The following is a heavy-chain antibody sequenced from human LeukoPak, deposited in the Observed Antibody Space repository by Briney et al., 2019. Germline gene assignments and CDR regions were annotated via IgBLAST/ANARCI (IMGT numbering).Heavy chain of an antibody. CDR3: ARDRVAAAGFDI. D-gene: IGHD6-13*01. CDR2: ISSSGSTI. CDR1: GFTFSNYE. J-gene: IGHJ3*02. V-gene: IGHV3-48*03. Sequence: PGGSLRLSCAASGFTFSNYEMNWVRQAPGKGLEWVSYISSSGSTIYYADSVKGRFTISRDNAKNSLYLQMNSLRAEDTAVYYCARDRVAAAGFDIWGQGTMVTVSS.